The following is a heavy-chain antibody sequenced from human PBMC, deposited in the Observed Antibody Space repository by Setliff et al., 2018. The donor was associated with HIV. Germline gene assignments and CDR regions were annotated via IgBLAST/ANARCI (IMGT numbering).Heavy chain of an antibody. CDR3: ARLRIAAAGTVYPPGF. V-gene: IGHV4-39*01. CDR2: MYYRGTT. Sequence: SETLSLTCTVSGGSIISSSYYWGWIRQPPGMGLEWIGTMYYRGTTYNNPSLKSRVTFSADTSKNQFSLNLNAVTATDTAVYFCARLRIAAAGTVYPPGFWGQGTLVIVSS. J-gene: IGHJ4*02. CDR1: GGSIISSSYY. D-gene: IGHD6-13*01.